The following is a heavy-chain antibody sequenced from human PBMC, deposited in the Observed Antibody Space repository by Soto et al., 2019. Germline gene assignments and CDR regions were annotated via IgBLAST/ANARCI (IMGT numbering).Heavy chain of an antibody. CDR2: INHSGST. V-gene: IGHV4-34*01. CDR1: GGSFSGYY. Sequence: SETLSLTCAVYGGSFSGYYWSWIRQPPGKGLEWIGEINHSGSTNYNPSLKSRVTISVDTSKNQFSLKLSSVTAADTAVYYCARGIEQWLENWFDPWGRGTLVPASS. J-gene: IGHJ5*02. D-gene: IGHD6-19*01. CDR3: ARGIEQWLENWFDP.